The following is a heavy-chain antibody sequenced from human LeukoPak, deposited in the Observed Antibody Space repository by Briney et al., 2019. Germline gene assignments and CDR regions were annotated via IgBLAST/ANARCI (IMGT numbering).Heavy chain of an antibody. D-gene: IGHD1-26*01. CDR3: ARGGRWELPRPYAFDI. CDR1: GYTFTSYG. CDR2: ISVYNGHT. Sequence: ASVKVSCKASGYTFTSYGISWVRQAPGQGLEWMGWISVYNGHTNYAQNLQGRVTMTTDTSTSTAYMELRNVRSDGTAVYYCARGGRWELPRPYAFDIWGQGTMVTVSS. J-gene: IGHJ3*02. V-gene: IGHV1-18*01.